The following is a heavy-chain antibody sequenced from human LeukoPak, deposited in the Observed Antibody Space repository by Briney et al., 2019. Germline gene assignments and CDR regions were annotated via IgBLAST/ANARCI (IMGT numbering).Heavy chain of an antibody. V-gene: IGHV3-48*03. CDR1: GFDFGAYE. CDR3: TTLGYHLDS. Sequence: PGGSLRLSCAASGFDFGAYEMNWVRQAPGKGLEWVAYFAGSDTTTYYADSVKGRLTISRDNARNSLSLQMNSLRAEDTALYYCTTLGYHLDSWGQGTLVTVSS. J-gene: IGHJ4*02. CDR2: FAGSDTTT. D-gene: IGHD3-22*01.